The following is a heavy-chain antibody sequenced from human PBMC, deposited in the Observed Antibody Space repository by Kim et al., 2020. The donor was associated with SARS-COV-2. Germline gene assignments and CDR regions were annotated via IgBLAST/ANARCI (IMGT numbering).Heavy chain of an antibody. D-gene: IGHD3-22*01. J-gene: IGHJ4*02. CDR3: AREADYDSTHIDY. CDR2: ISSSGSTI. CDR1: GFTFSSYE. Sequence: GGSLRLSCAASGFTFSSYEMNWVRQAPGKGLEWVSYISSSGSTIYYADSVKGRFTISRDNAKNSLYLQMNSLRAEDTAVYYCAREADYDSTHIDYWGQGTLVTVSS. V-gene: IGHV3-48*03.